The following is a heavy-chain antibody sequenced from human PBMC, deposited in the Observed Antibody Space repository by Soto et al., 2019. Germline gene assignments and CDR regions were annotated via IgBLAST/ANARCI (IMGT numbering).Heavy chain of an antibody. D-gene: IGHD3-22*01. CDR1: GYSFAGYW. Sequence: GESLKISCKGSGYSFAGYWITWVRQKPGKGLEWMGRIDPSDSQTYYSPSFRGHVTISATKSITTVFLQWSSLRASDTAMYYCSRQIYDSDTGPNFQYYFDSWGQGTPVTVSS. CDR2: IDPSDSQT. J-gene: IGHJ4*02. CDR3: SRQIYDSDTGPNFQYYFDS. V-gene: IGHV5-10-1*01.